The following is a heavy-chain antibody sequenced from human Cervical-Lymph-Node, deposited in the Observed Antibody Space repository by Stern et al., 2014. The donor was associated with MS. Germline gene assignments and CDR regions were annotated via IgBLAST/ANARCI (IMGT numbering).Heavy chain of an antibody. CDR1: GFTFNFYG. CDR3: ARGGYLLAVAHWFDP. D-gene: IGHD6-19*01. Sequence: VQLEEPGGGVVQPGRSLRLSCAASGFTFNFYGMHWVCQAPGKGLEWVAGVRHDGNRRNYADSVKGRFTISRDNSKNTLDLQMNSLRAEDTAVYYCARGGYLLAVAHWFDPWGQGTLVTVSS. CDR2: VRHDGNRR. J-gene: IGHJ5*02. V-gene: IGHV3-33*01.